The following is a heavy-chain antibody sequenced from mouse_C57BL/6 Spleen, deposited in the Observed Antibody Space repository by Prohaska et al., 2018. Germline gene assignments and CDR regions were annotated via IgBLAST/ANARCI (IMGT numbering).Heavy chain of an antibody. J-gene: IGHJ3*01. V-gene: IGHV1-85*01. CDR2: IYPRDGST. CDR3: ADYYGSSRFAY. D-gene: IGHD1-1*01. Sequence: QVQLQQSGPELVKPGASVKLSCKASGYTFTSYDINWVKQRPGQGLEWIGWIYPRDGSTKYNDKCKGKATLTVDTSSSTAYMELHSLTSEDSAVYFCADYYGSSRFAYWGQGTLVTVSA. CDR1: GYTFTSYD.